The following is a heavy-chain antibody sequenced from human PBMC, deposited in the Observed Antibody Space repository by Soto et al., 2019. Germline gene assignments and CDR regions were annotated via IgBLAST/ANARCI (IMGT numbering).Heavy chain of an antibody. V-gene: IGHV1-8*01. J-gene: IGHJ5*02. CDR3: ARSGYCSSTSCGGKSWFDP. D-gene: IGHD2-2*01. CDR2: MNPNSGNT. Sequence: ASVKVSCKASGYTFTSYDINWVRQATGQGLEWMGWMNPNSGNTGYAQKFQGRVTMTRNTSISTAYMELSSLRSEDTAVYYCARSGYCSSTSCGGKSWFDPWGQGTLVTVSS. CDR1: GYTFTSYD.